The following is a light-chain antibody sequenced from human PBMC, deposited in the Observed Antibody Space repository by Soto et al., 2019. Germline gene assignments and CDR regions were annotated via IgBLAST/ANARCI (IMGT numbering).Light chain of an antibody. CDR3: QQYNSPRT. J-gene: IGKJ1*01. CDR2: KAS. V-gene: IGKV1-5*03. Sequence: DIQMTQSPSTLSASVGDRVTITCRASQCISSWLAWYQQKPGKAPKLLIYKASSLDSGVPSRFSGSGSGTEFTLTISSLQPDDFATYYCQQYNSPRTFGPGTKVEIK. CDR1: QCISSW.